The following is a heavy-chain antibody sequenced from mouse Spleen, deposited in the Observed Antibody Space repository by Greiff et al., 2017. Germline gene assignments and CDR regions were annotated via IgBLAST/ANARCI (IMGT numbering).Heavy chain of an antibody. V-gene: IGHV1-50*01. CDR3: ARYYYGSSPMDY. CDR1: GYTFTSYW. D-gene: IGHD1-1*01. CDR2: IDPSDSYT. Sequence: QVQLQQPGAELVKPGASVKLSCKASGYTFTSYWMQWVKQRPGQGLEWIGEIDPSDSYTNYNQKFKGKATLTVDKSSSTAYMQLSSLTSEDSAVYYCARYYYGSSPMDYWGQGTSVTVSS. J-gene: IGHJ4*01.